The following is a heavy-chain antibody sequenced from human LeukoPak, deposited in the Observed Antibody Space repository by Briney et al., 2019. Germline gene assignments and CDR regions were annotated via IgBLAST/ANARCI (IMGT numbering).Heavy chain of an antibody. V-gene: IGHV1-2*06. Sequence: ASVKVSCKASGYTFTGYYMHWVRQAPGQGLGWMGRTNPNSGGTNYAQKFQGRVTMTRDTSISTAYMELSRLRSDDTAVYYCASTVAVTGSGFDYWGQGTLVTVSS. CDR3: ASTVAVTGSGFDY. D-gene: IGHD4-23*01. CDR1: GYTFTGYY. CDR2: TNPNSGGT. J-gene: IGHJ4*02.